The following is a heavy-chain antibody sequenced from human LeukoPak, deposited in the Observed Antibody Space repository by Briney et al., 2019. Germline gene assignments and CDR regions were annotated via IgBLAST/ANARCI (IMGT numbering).Heavy chain of an antibody. D-gene: IGHD3-22*01. V-gene: IGHV4-4*07. CDR3: ARSPTYYYDSSGYYYYFDY. CDR2: IYTSGST. J-gene: IGHJ4*02. Sequence: SETLSLTCTVSGGSISSYYWSWIRQPAGKGLEWIGRIYTSGSTNYSPSLKSRVTMSVDTSKNQFSLKLSSVTAADTAVYYCARSPTYYYDSSGYYYYFDYWGQGTLVTVSS. CDR1: GGSISSYY.